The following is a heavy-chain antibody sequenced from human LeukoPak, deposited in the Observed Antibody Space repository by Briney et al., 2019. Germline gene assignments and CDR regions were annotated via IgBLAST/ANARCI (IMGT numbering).Heavy chain of an antibody. CDR3: ARDRVSGSGSYRAHYYYYYMDV. V-gene: IGHV4-34*01. D-gene: IGHD1-26*01. CDR1: GGSFSGYY. J-gene: IGHJ6*03. CDR2: IYHSGST. Sequence: PSETLSLTCAVYGGSFSGYYWSWIRQPPGKGLEWIGSIYHSGSTYYNPSLKSRVTISVDTSKNQFSLKLSSVTAADTAVYYCARDRVSGSGSYRAHYYYYYMDVWGKGTTVTVSS.